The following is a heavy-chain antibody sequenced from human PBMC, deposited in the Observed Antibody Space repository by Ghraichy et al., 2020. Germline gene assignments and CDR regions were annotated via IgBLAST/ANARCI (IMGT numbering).Heavy chain of an antibody. Sequence: SETLSLTCTVSGGSISSSSYYWGWIRQPPGKGLEWIGSIYYSGSTYYNPSLKSRVTISVDTSKNQFSLKLSSVTAADTAVYYCARLSNWGNYYFDYWGQGTLVTVSS. CDR2: IYYSGST. J-gene: IGHJ4*02. D-gene: IGHD7-27*01. CDR1: GGSISSSSYY. V-gene: IGHV4-39*01. CDR3: ARLSNWGNYYFDY.